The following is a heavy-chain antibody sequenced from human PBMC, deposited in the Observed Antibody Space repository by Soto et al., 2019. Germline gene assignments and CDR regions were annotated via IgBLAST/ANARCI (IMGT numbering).Heavy chain of an antibody. CDR2: AYYRGGT. D-gene: IGHD5-12*01. CDR3: AVLGDWLRFSRWFDP. J-gene: IGHJ5*02. CDR1: GLSVTSDSY. Sequence: PSETLSLTCTVSGLSVTSDSYWSWIRQAPGKGLEWIGYAYYRGGTRYNPSLKSRLTISVDTSKNQFSLKLSSVTAADTAVYYCAVLGDWLRFSRWFDPWGQGTLVTVSS. V-gene: IGHV4-61*01.